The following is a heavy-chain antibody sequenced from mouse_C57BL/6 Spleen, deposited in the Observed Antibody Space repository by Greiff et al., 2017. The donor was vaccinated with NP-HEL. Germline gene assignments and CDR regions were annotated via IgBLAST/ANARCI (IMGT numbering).Heavy chain of an antibody. CDR2: IYPSDSET. J-gene: IGHJ3*01. Sequence: QVQLQQPGAELVRPGSSVKLSCKASGYTFTSYWMDWVKQRPGQGLEWIGNIYPSDSETHYNQKFKDKATLTVDKSSSTAYMQLSSLTSEDSAVYYCARRISLYYDYAWFAYWGQGTLVTVSA. CDR1: GYTFTSYW. CDR3: ARRISLYYDYAWFAY. V-gene: IGHV1-61*01. D-gene: IGHD2-4*01.